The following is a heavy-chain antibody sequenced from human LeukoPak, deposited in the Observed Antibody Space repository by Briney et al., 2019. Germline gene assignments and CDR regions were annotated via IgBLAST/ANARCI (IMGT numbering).Heavy chain of an antibody. Sequence: GRSLRLSSAAPALTFSSYAMHWVRQAPGKGREWVAVISYDGSNKYYADSVKGRFTISRDNSKNTLYLQMNSLRAEDTAVYYCARWDTAIIDYWGQGTLVTVSS. CDR1: ALTFSSYA. J-gene: IGHJ4*02. CDR2: ISYDGSNK. D-gene: IGHD5-18*01. V-gene: IGHV3-30-3*01. CDR3: ARWDTAIIDY.